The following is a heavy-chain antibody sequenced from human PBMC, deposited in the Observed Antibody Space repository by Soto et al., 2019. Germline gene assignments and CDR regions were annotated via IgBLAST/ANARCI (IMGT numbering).Heavy chain of an antibody. V-gene: IGHV1-18*01. CDR2: IRPYNGNT. CDR1: GYTFSNYN. J-gene: IGHJ5*02. Sequence: QVQLVQSGAEVKKLGASVKVSCKASGYTFSNYNINWVRQAPGQGLEWMGWIRPYNGNTNYAQKIEDRVTMTTDTSTSTAYMELRSLRSDDTAFYYCVREASGNYWCPWGQGTLVTVSS. D-gene: IGHD3-10*01. CDR3: VREASGNYWCP.